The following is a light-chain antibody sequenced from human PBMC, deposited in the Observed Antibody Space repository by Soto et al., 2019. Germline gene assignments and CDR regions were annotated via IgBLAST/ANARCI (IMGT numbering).Light chain of an antibody. V-gene: IGKV3-15*01. CDR2: GAS. CDR3: QQYNNWPPIT. Sequence: IVLTQSPGTLSLSPGERATLSCRASQSVSNNYLAWYQQKPGQAPRLLIYGASTRATGIPTRFSGSGSGTEFTLTISSLQSEDFAVYSCQQYNNWPPITFGQGTRLQI. J-gene: IGKJ5*01. CDR1: QSVSNN.